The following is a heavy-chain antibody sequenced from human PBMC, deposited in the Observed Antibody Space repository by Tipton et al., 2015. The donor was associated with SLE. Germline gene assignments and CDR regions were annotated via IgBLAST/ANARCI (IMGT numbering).Heavy chain of an antibody. D-gene: IGHD2-8*01. Sequence: TLSLTCTVSGGSISSGDYYWSWIRQHPGKGLEWIGVLYYSGNTYYNPSLKSPVTLSIDTSKNQFSLKMRSVTAADTAVYFCARGYCSDGVCYGFGFFDYWGQGNLVTVSS. V-gene: IGHV4-31*01. CDR1: GGSISSGDYY. CDR2: LYYSGNT. J-gene: IGHJ4*02. CDR3: ARGYCSDGVCYGFGFFDY.